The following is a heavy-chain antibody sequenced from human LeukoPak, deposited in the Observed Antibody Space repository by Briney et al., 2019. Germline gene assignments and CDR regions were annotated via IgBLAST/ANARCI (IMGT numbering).Heavy chain of an antibody. J-gene: IGHJ4*02. Sequence: PGGSLRLSCAASGFIFNNYWISWVRQAPGEGLEWVANIKQDGSEKYYVDSVKGRFTIFRDNAKNSLYLQMNSLRAEDTAVYYCARDRYYDSSDRYYFDYWGQGTLVTVSS. CDR3: ARDRYYDSSDRYYFDY. D-gene: IGHD3-22*01. V-gene: IGHV3-7*01. CDR2: IKQDGSEK. CDR1: GFIFNNYW.